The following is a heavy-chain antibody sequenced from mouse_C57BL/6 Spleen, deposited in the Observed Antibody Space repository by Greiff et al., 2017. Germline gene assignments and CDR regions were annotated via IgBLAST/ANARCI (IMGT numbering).Heavy chain of an antibody. CDR1: GYTFTSYW. D-gene: IGHD1-1*01. Sequence: QVQLQQPGAELVKPGASVKLSCKASGYTFTSYWMHWVKQRPGQGLEWIGMIHPNSGSTNYNEKFKSKATLTVDKSSSTAYMQLSSLTSEDSAVYYCARGYITTVVDTEDYYFDYWGQGTTLTVSS. CDR2: IHPNSGST. V-gene: IGHV1-64*01. J-gene: IGHJ2*01. CDR3: ARGYITTVVDTEDYYFDY.